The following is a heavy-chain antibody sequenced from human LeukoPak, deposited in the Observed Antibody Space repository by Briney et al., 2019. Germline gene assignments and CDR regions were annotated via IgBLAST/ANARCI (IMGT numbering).Heavy chain of an antibody. D-gene: IGHD6-19*01. V-gene: IGHV4-34*01. CDR1: GGSFSGYY. CDR2: INHSGST. J-gene: IGHJ3*02. CDR3: ARDLQWHDAFDI. Sequence: SEALSLTRAVYGGSFSGYYWSWIRQPPGKGLEWIGEINHSGSTNYNPSLKSRVTISVDTSKNQFSLKLSSVTAADTAVYYCARDLQWHDAFDIWGQGTMVTVSS.